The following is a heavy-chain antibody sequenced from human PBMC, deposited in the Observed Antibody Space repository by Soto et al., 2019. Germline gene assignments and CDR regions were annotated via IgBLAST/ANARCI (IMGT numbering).Heavy chain of an antibody. CDR3: ARRYGASFDY. D-gene: IGHD4-17*01. CDR1: GGKISSYC. J-gene: IGHJ4*02. CDR2: IYYSGST. V-gene: IGHV4-59*01. Sequence: SETVSRTGNVSGGKISSYCWSWIRQPPGKGLEWIGYIYYSGSTNYNPSLKSRVTISVDTSKNQFSLKLSSVTAADTAVYYCARRYGASFDYWGQGTLVTVSS.